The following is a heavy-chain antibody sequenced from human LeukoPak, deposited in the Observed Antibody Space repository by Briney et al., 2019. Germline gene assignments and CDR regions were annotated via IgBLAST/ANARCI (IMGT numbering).Heavy chain of an antibody. J-gene: IGHJ5*01. CDR1: GYTFTGYY. D-gene: IGHD7-27*01. V-gene: IGHV1-2*02. CDR3: ARPPGDYSGWFDY. Sequence: ASVKVSCKASGYTFTGYYMHWVRQAPGQGLEWMGWINPNSGGTKYAQNFQGRVTMTMDTSISTAFMDLSRLRSDDTAVYYCARPPGDYSGWFDYWGQGTLVTVSS. CDR2: INPNSGGT.